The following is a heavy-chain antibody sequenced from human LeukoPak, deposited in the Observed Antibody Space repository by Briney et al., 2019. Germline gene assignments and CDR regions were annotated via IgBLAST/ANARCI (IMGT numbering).Heavy chain of an antibody. D-gene: IGHD3-10*01. V-gene: IGHV4-59*01. CDR2: IYHSGST. Sequence: SETLSLTCTVSGDSISTYYWSWIRQSPGKGLEWIGYIYHSGSTKYNPSLKSRVTISVDTSKKQFSLKLNSVTAADTAVYYCARDTSSGSYWDSWGQGILVTVSS. CDR3: ARDTSSGSYWDS. J-gene: IGHJ4*02. CDR1: GDSISTYY.